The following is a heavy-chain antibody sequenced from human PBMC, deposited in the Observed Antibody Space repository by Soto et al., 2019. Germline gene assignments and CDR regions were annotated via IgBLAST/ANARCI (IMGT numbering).Heavy chain of an antibody. J-gene: IGHJ5*02. V-gene: IGHV1-2*02. CDR3: ARGGGTILAPLP. Sequence: ASVKVSCKASGYTFTGYFMHWVRQAPGQGLGWMGWINPNSGATKYAQKFQGRVTLSRDTSIRTAYMELSGLKSDDTAVYYCARGGGTILAPLPWGQGTLVTVSS. CDR1: GYTFTGYF. CDR2: INPNSGAT. D-gene: IGHD3-3*01.